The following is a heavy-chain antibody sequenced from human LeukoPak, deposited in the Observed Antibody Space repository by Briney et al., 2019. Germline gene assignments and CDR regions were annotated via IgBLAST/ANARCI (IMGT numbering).Heavy chain of an antibody. V-gene: IGHV4-61*02. Sequence: SETLSLTCTVSGGSISSGSYYWSWIRQPAGKGLEWIGRIYTSGSTNYNPSLKSRVTISVDTSKNQFSLKLSSVTAADTAVYYCARRDGYSEFDYWGQGTLVTVSS. CDR3: ARRDGYSEFDY. J-gene: IGHJ4*02. CDR2: IYTSGST. CDR1: GGSISSGSYY. D-gene: IGHD5-24*01.